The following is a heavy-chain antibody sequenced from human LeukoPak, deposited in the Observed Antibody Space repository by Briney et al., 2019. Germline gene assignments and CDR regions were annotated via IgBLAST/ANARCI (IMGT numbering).Heavy chain of an antibody. CDR1: GGSISSYY. CDR2: MYYSGNT. Sequence: SETLSLTCNVSGGSISSYYWSWIQQPPGKGLEWIGYMYYSGNTNYNPSLKSRVTTSVDSSKNQFSLKLSSVTAADTAVYYCARHTLVGARNAFDIWGQGTMVTVSS. CDR3: ARHTLVGARNAFDI. J-gene: IGHJ3*02. V-gene: IGHV4-59*08. D-gene: IGHD1-26*01.